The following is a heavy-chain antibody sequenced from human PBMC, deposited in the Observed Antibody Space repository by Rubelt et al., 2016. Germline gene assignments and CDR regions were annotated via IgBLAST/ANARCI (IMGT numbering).Heavy chain of an antibody. CDR3: TSGSSEWLMDAVDI. V-gene: IGHV4-34*01. CDR1: GGSFSGYY. D-gene: IGHD6-19*01. Sequence: QVQLQQWGAGLLKPSETLSLTCAVYGGSFSGYYWSWIRQPPGKGLEWIGEINHSGSTNYNPSLRSRVTNSVDTSKNQFSLKLSSVTAADTAVYYCTSGSSEWLMDAVDIWGQGTMVTVSS. J-gene: IGHJ3*02. CDR2: INHSGST.